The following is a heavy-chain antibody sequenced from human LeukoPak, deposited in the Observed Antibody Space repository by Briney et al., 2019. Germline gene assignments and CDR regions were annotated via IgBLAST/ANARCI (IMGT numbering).Heavy chain of an antibody. J-gene: IGHJ4*02. CDR1: GGSFSGYY. V-gene: IGHV4-34*01. CDR3: ARHIVREYYFDY. D-gene: IGHD5-12*01. CDR2: INHSGST. Sequence: PSETLSLTCAVYGGSFSGYYWSWIRQPPGKGLEWIGEINHSGSTNYNPSLKSRVTISVDTSKNQFSLKLSSVTAADTAVYYCARHIVREYYFDYWGQGTLVTVSS.